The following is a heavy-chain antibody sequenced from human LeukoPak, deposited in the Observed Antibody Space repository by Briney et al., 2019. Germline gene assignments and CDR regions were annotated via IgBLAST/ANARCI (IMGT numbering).Heavy chain of an antibody. V-gene: IGHV4-34*01. J-gene: IGHJ4*02. CDR3: ARAPYLNTYYDILTGYYNLGHYYFDY. CDR2: INHSGST. D-gene: IGHD3-9*01. Sequence: SETLSLTCAVYGGSFSGYYWSWIPQPPGKGLEWIGEINHSGSTNYNPSLKSRVTISVDTSKNQFSLKLSSVTAADTAVYYCARAPYLNTYYDILTGYYNLGHYYFDYWGQGTLVTVSS. CDR1: GGSFSGYY.